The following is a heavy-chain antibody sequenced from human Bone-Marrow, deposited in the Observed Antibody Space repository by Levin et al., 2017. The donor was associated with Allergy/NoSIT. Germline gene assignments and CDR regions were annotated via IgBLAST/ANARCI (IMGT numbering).Heavy chain of an antibody. CDR1: GCSVSSGSYY. CDR2: IYHSGST. V-gene: IGHV4-61*01. J-gene: IGHJ4*02. D-gene: IGHD4-23*01. CDR3: ARGSYFGGLSFDC. Sequence: ESLKISCTVSGCSVSSGSYYWSWIRQPPGKGLEWIAYIYHSGSTKYNPTLKSRVTISLDTSRNQFSLRLTSLTAADTAVYYCARGSYFGGLSFDCWGKGTLVTVSS.